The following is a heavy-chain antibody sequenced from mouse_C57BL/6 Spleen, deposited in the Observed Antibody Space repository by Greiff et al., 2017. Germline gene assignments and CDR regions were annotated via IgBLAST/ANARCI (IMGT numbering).Heavy chain of an antibody. Sequence: EVKLVESGGGLVKPGGSLKLSCAASGFTFSDYGMHWVRQAPEKGLEWVAYISSGSSTIYYADTVKGRFTISRDNGKNTLFLQMTSLRSEDTAMYYCARARYDGYYVDYWGQGTTLTVSS. CDR3: ARARYDGYYVDY. CDR2: ISSGSSTI. J-gene: IGHJ2*01. V-gene: IGHV5-17*01. CDR1: GFTFSDYG. D-gene: IGHD2-3*01.